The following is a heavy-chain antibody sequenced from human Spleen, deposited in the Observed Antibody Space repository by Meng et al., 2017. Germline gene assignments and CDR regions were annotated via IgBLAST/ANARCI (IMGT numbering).Heavy chain of an antibody. Sequence: GGSLRLSCAASGFYFNNAWMSWVRQAPGKGLEWVGRIKSNTDGGTAEYAAPVTGRFTISRDDSKSTLYLQMSGLRIDDTAVYYCVTWPHADYWGQGTLVTVSS. CDR1: GFYFNNAW. CDR3: VTWPHADY. J-gene: IGHJ4*02. CDR2: IKSNTDGGTA. D-gene: IGHD2-21*02. V-gene: IGHV3-15*01.